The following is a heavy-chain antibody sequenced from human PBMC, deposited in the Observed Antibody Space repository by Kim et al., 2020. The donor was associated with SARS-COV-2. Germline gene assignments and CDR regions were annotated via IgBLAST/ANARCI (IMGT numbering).Heavy chain of an antibody. V-gene: IGHV4-34*01. J-gene: IGHJ4*01. CDR3: PTGVDLVVLVPATAFDY. Sequence: SETLSLTCAVYGGSFSGYYWSWIRQPPGKGLEWIGEINHSGSTNYNPSLKSRFTISVDTSKNQFSLKLSSVTAADTAVYYCPTGVDLVVLVPATAFDYWG. CDR1: GGSFSGYY. D-gene: IGHD2-15*01. CDR2: INHSGST.